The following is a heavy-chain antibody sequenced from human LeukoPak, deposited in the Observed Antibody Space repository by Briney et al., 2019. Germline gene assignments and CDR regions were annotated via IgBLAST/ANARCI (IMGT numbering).Heavy chain of an antibody. CDR2: IYYIGST. CDR3: ARLGGYSYYYDSSGYRLGELDY. V-gene: IGHV4-59*01. CDR1: GGSISPYY. D-gene: IGHD3-22*01. Sequence: PSETLSLTCTVSGGSISPYYWSWIRQPPGKGLEWLGYIYYIGSTNYNPSLKSRVTISVDTSKNQFSLKLSSVTAADTAVYYCARLGGYSYYYDSSGYRLGELDYWGQGTLVTVSS. J-gene: IGHJ4*02.